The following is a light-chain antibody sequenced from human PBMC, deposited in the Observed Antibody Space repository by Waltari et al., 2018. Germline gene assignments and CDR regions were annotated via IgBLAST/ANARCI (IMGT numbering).Light chain of an antibody. Sequence: QSVLTQPPSVSAAPGQTATISCSGSTSNTGNNYVSWYQQVPGTAPKLLIYDNNQRPSGIPDRFSGSKSGTSATLGITGLQTGDEADYYCGTWDSSLSAGVFGGGTKVTV. CDR2: DNN. V-gene: IGLV1-51*01. CDR1: TSNTGNNY. J-gene: IGLJ3*02. CDR3: GTWDSSLSAGV.